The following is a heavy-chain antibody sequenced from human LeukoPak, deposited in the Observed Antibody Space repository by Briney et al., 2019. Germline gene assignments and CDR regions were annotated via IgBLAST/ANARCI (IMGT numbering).Heavy chain of an antibody. CDR1: GFTFDDYA. CDR2: IRSKANSYAT. CDR3: TSHRIVGGTGY. V-gene: IGHV3-73*01. D-gene: IGHD1-26*01. Sequence: GGSLRLSCAASGFTFDDYAMHWVRQASGKGLEWVGRIRSKANSYATAYAASVKGRFTISRDDSKNTAYLQMNSLKTEDTAVYYCTSHRIVGGTGYWGQGTLVTVSS. J-gene: IGHJ4*02.